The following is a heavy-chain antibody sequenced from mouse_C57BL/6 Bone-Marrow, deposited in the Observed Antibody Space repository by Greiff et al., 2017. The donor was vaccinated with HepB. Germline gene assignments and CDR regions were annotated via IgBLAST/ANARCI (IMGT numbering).Heavy chain of an antibody. CDR2: ISYDGSN. Sequence: EVKLEESGPGLVKPSQSLSLTCSVSGYSITSGYYWNWIRQFPGNKLEWMGYISYDGSNNYNPSLKNRISITRDTSKNQFFLKLNSVTTEDTATYYCARDAYYSSSWFAYWGQGTLVTVSA. J-gene: IGHJ3*01. CDR1: GYSITSGYY. CDR3: ARDAYYSSSWFAY. V-gene: IGHV3-6*01. D-gene: IGHD2-12*01.